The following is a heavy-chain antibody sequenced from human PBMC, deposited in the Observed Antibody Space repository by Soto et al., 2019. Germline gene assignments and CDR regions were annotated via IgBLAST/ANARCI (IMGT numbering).Heavy chain of an antibody. CDR2: LYPNGRA. CDR1: GFTVSSNY. Sequence: LRLSCAASGFTVSSNYLTWVRQAPGEGLKWVSVLYPNGRAFYADSVKGRFTISTDNSQNSVYLLMNTLRAEDTAIYYCARGLGREYQDNRNYFHLDYWGQGTLVTVSS. J-gene: IGHJ4*02. CDR3: ARGLGREYQDNRNYFHLDY. D-gene: IGHD1-20*01. V-gene: IGHV3-53*01.